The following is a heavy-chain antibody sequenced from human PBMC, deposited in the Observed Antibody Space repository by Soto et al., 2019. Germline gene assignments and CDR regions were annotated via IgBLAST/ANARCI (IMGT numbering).Heavy chain of an antibody. V-gene: IGHV4-59*01. CDR2: IYYSGST. J-gene: IGHJ6*02. D-gene: IGHD5-12*01. Sequence: SETLSLTCTVSGDSIRSYYWTWIRQPPGKGLELIGYIYYSGSTRYNPSLKSRVTISVDMSKNQFSLKLSSVIAADTAVYYCARAYGGLENGLDVWGQGTAVTVSS. CDR1: GDSIRSYY. CDR3: ARAYGGLENGLDV.